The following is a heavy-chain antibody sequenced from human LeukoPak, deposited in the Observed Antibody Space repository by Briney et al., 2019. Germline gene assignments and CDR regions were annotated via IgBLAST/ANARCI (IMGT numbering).Heavy chain of an antibody. CDR3: AKVRTGHYFDY. CDR1: GFTFSNYA. J-gene: IGHJ4*02. D-gene: IGHD1-1*01. V-gene: IGHV3-23*01. CDR2: ISGTGGST. Sequence: GGSLRLSCAASGFTFSNYAMSWVRQAPGKGLEWVSSISGTGGSTYYADSVKGRFTISRDNSNNTLFLQMNSLRAEDTAVCYCAKVRTGHYFDYWGQGTLVTVSS.